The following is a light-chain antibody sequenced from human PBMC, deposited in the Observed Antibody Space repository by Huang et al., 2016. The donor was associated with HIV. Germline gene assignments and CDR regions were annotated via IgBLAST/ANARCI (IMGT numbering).Light chain of an antibody. CDR2: DAS. CDR1: QSVSSY. V-gene: IGKV3-11*01. J-gene: IGKJ5*01. Sequence: EIVLTQSPATLSLSPGERATLSCRASQSVSSYLAWYQQKPGQAPRLLIYDASNRATGIPARFSGSGSGTGFTLTISSLEPEDFAVYYCQQRFSSITFGQGTRLEIK. CDR3: QQRFSSIT.